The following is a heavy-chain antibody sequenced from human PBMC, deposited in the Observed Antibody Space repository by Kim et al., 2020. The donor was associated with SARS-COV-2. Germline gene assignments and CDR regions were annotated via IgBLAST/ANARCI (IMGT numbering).Heavy chain of an antibody. V-gene: IGHV3-33*01. CDR2: IWYDGSNK. Sequence: GGSLRLSCAASGFTFSSYGMHWVRQAPGKGLEWVAAIWYDGSNKYYADSVKGRFTISRDNSKNTLYLQMNSLRAEDTAVYYCAVDQTLYSYGYSLDYWGQGTLVTVSS. CDR3: AVDQTLYSYGYSLDY. J-gene: IGHJ4*02. D-gene: IGHD5-18*01. CDR1: GFTFSSYG.